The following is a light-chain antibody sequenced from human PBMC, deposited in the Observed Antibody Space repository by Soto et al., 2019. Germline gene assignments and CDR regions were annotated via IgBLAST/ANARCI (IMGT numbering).Light chain of an antibody. J-gene: IGLJ1*01. V-gene: IGLV2-14*01. CDR1: SSDVGGYDY. CDR3: SSYTSSSTGV. CDR2: DVS. Sequence: QSVLTQPASVSGSPGQSITISCTGTSSDVGGYDYVSWYQQHPGKAPKLMIYDVSNRPSGVSNRFSGSKSDNTASLTISGLQAEDEADYYCSSYTSSSTGVFGTGSKLTVL.